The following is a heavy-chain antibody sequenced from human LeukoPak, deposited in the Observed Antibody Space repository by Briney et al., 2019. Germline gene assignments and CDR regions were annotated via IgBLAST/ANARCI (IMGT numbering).Heavy chain of an antibody. V-gene: IGHV3-48*03. CDR3: ARDGIKKQTMVRGSYYGMDV. CDR2: ISSSGSTI. CDR1: GFTFSSYE. Sequence: GGSLRLSCAASGFTFSSYEMNWVRQAPGKGLEWVSYISSSGSTIYYADSVKGRFTISRDNAKNSLYLQMNSLRAEDTAVYYCARDGIKKQTMVRGSYYGMDVWGKGTTVTVSS. D-gene: IGHD3-10*01. J-gene: IGHJ6*04.